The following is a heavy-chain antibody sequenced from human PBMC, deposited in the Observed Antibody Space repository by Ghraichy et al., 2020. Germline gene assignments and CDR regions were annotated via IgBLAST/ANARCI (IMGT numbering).Heavy chain of an antibody. CDR3: ARILGQPRGWYVFGY. Sequence: ASVKVSCKASGYTFTGYYMHWVRQAPGQGLEWMGWINPNSGGTNYAQKFQGRVTMTRDTSIRTAYMELSRLRSDDTAVYYCARILGQPRGWYVFGYWGQGTLVTVSS. CDR1: GYTFTGYY. D-gene: IGHD6-19*01. CDR2: INPNSGGT. J-gene: IGHJ4*02. V-gene: IGHV1-2*02.